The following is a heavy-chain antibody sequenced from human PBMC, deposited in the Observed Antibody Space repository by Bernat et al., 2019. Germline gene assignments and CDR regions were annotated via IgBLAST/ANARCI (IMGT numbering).Heavy chain of an antibody. V-gene: IGHV3-73*02. Sequence: EVQLVESGGGLVQPGGSLKLSCAASGFSFSDSAMHWVRQASGKGLEWVGRIRSKTNNYATAYAASVKGRFTISRDDSKNTAYLQMNSPKSEDTAVYYCTRLESTLQGSMTFYYYMDVWGKGTTVTVSS. D-gene: IGHD2-2*01. CDR2: IRSKTNNYAT. CDR3: TRLESTLQGSMTFYYYMDV. CDR1: GFSFSDSA. J-gene: IGHJ6*03.